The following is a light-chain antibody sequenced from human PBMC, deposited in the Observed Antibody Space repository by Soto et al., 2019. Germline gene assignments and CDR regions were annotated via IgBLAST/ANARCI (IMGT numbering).Light chain of an antibody. CDR1: QDISIY. J-gene: IGKJ1*01. Sequence: IQLTQSPSSLPASVGDSFTITSRSSQDISIYLAWYQQKPGKAPKLLIYAASSLQSGVPSRFSGSGSGTDFTLTISSLQPEDFATYYCQQSYSTPPWTFGQGTKVDIK. V-gene: IGKV1-39*01. CDR2: AAS. CDR3: QQSYSTPPWT.